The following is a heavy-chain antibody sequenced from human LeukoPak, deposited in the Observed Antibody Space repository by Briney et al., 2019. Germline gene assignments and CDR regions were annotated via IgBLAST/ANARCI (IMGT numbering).Heavy chain of an antibody. CDR3: ARALDTRITSLPSDY. CDR2: INAGNGNT. D-gene: IGHD5-18*01. CDR1: GYTFTSYA. Sequence: GASVKVSCTASGYTFTSYAMHWVRQAPGQRLEWMGWINAGNGNTKYSQKFQGRVTITRDTSASTAYMELSSLRSEDTAVYYCARALDTRITSLPSDYWGQGTLVTVSS. J-gene: IGHJ4*02. V-gene: IGHV1-3*01.